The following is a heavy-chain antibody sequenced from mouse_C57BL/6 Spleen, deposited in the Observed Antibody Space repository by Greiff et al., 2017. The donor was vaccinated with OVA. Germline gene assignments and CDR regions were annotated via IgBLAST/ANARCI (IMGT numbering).Heavy chain of an antibody. D-gene: IGHD1-1*01. CDR3: ARGGTTGGGFGY. Sequence: VQLQQSGAELARPGASVTLSCKASGYTFTSYGISWVKQRTGQGLEWIGEIYPRSGNTYYNEKLKGKATLTADKSSSTAYMELRSLTSEDSAVYFCARGGTTGGGFGYWGQGTTLPVSS. J-gene: IGHJ2*01. V-gene: IGHV1-81*01. CDR1: GYTFTSYG. CDR2: IYPRSGNT.